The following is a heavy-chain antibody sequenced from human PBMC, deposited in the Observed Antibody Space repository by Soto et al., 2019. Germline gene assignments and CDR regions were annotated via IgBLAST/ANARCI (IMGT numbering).Heavy chain of an antibody. CDR3: ARGSMETLGGIILPEFDFDY. D-gene: IGHD3-16*01. CDR1: GYTFTSHY. J-gene: IGHJ4*02. V-gene: IGHV1-46*03. Sequence: QVHLVQSGAEVKKPGASVKVSCKASGYTFTSHYMHWVRQAPGHGLEWMGVINPAGVSTTYAQKFQGRVTMTRDTSTSTVYMDLSTLRSEDTAVYYCARGSMETLGGIILPEFDFDYWGQGTLVTVSS. CDR2: INPAGVST.